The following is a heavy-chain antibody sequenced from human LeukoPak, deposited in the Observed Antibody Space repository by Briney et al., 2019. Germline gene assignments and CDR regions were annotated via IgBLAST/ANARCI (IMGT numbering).Heavy chain of an antibody. CDR2: ISYDGSNK. D-gene: IGHD3-22*01. CDR1: GFTLSGYA. V-gene: IGHV3-30*04. Sequence: PGGSLRLSCAASGFTLSGYAMPGVRQATAQGLEWVGVISYDGSNKYYADSVKGRCTISRDNSKNTLYLHMNSLRAEDTAVYYCARGSYEGGDYFDYWGQGTLVTVSS. CDR3: ARGSYEGGDYFDY. J-gene: IGHJ4*02.